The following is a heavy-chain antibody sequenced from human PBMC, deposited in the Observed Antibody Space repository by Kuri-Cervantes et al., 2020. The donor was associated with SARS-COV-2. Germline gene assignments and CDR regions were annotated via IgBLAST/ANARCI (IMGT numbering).Heavy chain of an antibody. CDR3: ARVSNGELPLVY. Sequence: SETLSLTCTVSGGSISSHYWSWIRQPPGKGLEWIGYIYYSGSTNYNPSLKSRVTMSVDTSKNQFSLKLSSVTAADTAVYYCARVSNGELPLVYWGQGTLVTVSS. V-gene: IGHV4-59*08. CDR1: GGSISSHY. J-gene: IGHJ4*02. CDR2: IYYSGST. D-gene: IGHD1-26*01.